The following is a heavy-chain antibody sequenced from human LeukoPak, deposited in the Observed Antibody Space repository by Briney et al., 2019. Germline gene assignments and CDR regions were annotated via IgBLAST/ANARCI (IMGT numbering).Heavy chain of an antibody. V-gene: IGHV4-39*01. Sequence: SETLSLTCTVSGGSISSSSYYWGWIRQPPGKGLEWIGSIYYSGSTYYNPSLKSRVTISVDTSKNQFSLKLTSVTAADTAVYYCARGVTMIVVVIHDWYFDLWGRGTLVTVSS. D-gene: IGHD3-22*01. CDR2: IYYSGST. CDR1: GGSISSSSYY. J-gene: IGHJ2*01. CDR3: ARGVTMIVVVIHDWYFDL.